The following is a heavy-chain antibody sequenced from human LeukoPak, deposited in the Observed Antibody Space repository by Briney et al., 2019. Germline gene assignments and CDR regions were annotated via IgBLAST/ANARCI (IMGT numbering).Heavy chain of an antibody. CDR1: GFIFSSYS. V-gene: IGHV3-30*02. D-gene: IGHD6-19*01. Sequence: GGSLRLSCAASGFIFSSYSMHWVRQAPGKGLEWVAFIRYDGGTKYYGDSVKGRFTISRDNSKNTVYLQMNSLRAEDTAVYYCAKKAGYSSGWYKDYFDYWGQGTLVTVSS. CDR2: IRYDGGTK. J-gene: IGHJ4*02. CDR3: AKKAGYSSGWYKDYFDY.